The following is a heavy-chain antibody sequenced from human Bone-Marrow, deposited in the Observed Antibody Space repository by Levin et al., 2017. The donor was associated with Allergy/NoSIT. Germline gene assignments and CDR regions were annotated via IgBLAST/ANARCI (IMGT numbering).Heavy chain of an antibody. CDR3: GGDPFLGFDP. D-gene: IGHD2/OR15-2a*01. Sequence: SSETLSLTCAASGFNLSDYGMNWVRQAPGKGLEWVSSISATSRYIYYADSVKGRFTISRDNARNSLSLQMNSLRVEDTGVYYCGGDPFLGFDPWGQGTLVTVSS. J-gene: IGHJ5*02. CDR2: ISATSRYI. V-gene: IGHV3-21*06. CDR1: GFNLSDYG.